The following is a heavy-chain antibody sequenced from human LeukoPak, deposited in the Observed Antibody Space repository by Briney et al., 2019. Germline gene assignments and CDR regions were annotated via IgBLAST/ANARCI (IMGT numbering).Heavy chain of an antibody. D-gene: IGHD6-13*01. Sequence: SQTLSLTCTVSGGSISSGDYYWSWIRQPPGKGLEWIGYIYYSGSTYYNPSLKSRVTISVDTSKNQFSLKLSSVTAADTAVYYCARATVGIAAAGMLRGFYFDHWGQGTLVTVSS. J-gene: IGHJ4*02. V-gene: IGHV4-30-4*08. CDR3: ARATVGIAAAGMLRGFYFDH. CDR2: IYYSGST. CDR1: GGSISSGDYY.